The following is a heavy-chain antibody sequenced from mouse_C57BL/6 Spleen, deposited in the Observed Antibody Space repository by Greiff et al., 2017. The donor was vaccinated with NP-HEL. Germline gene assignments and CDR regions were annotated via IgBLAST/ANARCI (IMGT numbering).Heavy chain of an antibody. J-gene: IGHJ4*01. V-gene: IGHV1-62-2*01. CDR2: FYPGSGSI. D-gene: IGHD2-2*01. CDR3: ARHPYYGNDGNYYAMDY. Sequence: VKLVESGAELVKPGASVKLSCKASGYTFTEYTIHWVKQRSGQGLEWIGWFYPGSGSIKYNEKFKDKATLTADKSSSTVYMELSRLTSEDSAVYFCARHPYYGNDGNYYAMDYWGQGTSVTVSS. CDR1: GYTFTEYT.